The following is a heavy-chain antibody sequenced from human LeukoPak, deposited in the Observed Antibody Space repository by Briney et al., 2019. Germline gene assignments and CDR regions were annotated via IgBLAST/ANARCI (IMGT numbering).Heavy chain of an antibody. CDR1: GFTFSSYG. CDR2: ISYDGSNK. CDR3: AKDRRAYYGSGSYGDAFDI. D-gene: IGHD3-10*01. Sequence: GGSLRLSCAASGFTFSSYGMHWVRQAPGKGLEWVAVISYDGSNKYYADSVKGRFTISRDNSKNTLYLQMNSLRAEDTAVYYCAKDRRAYYGSGSYGDAFDIWGQGTLATVSS. V-gene: IGHV3-30*18. J-gene: IGHJ4*02.